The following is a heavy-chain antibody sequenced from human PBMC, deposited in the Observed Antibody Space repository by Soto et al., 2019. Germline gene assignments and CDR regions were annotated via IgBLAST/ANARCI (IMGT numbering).Heavy chain of an antibody. J-gene: IGHJ5*02. CDR2: IYYSGST. V-gene: IGHV4-30-4*01. Sequence: QVQLQESGPGLVKPSQTLSLTCTVSGGSISSGDYYWSWIRQPPGKGLEWIGYIYYSGSTYYNPSLNSRVTISVDTSTTQFSLKLSSVTAADPAVYYCARERPDGSRLDPWGQGTLVTVSS. D-gene: IGHD6-13*01. CDR1: GGSISSGDYY. CDR3: ARERPDGSRLDP.